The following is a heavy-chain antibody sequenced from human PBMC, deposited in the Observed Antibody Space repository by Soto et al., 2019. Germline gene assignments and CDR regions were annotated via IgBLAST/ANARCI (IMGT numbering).Heavy chain of an antibody. V-gene: IGHV3-53*01. D-gene: IGHD2-15*01. CDR1: GFTVSNNY. J-gene: IGHJ4*02. Sequence: EVQLVESGGGLIQPGGSLRLSCAVSGFTVSNNYMSWVRQAPGKGLEGVSVIYSGGYTAYGDSVKGRFTISRDNSKNTLYFQIKTRRAADPAVFFCATAPGGGGYWGQGTLVTVSS. CDR2: IYSGGYT. CDR3: ATAPGGGGY.